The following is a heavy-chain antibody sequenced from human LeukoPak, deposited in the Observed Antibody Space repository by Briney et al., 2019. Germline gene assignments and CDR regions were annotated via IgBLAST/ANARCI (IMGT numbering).Heavy chain of an antibody. V-gene: IGHV3-33*06. CDR1: GFTFSLYG. CDR3: AKDSRGANFFGDFDY. Sequence: GGSLRLSCAASGFTFSLYGMHWVRQAPGKGLEWVALISDDGSKTYYADSVKGRFTISRDNSKNTVYLQVSSLRADDTAVYYCAKDSRGANFFGDFDYWGQGTLVAVSS. J-gene: IGHJ4*02. CDR2: ISDDGSKT. D-gene: IGHD3-10*01.